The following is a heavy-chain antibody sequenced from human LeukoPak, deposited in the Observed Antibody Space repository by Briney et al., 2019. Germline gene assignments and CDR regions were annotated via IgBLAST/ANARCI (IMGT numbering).Heavy chain of an antibody. Sequence: GGSPRLSCAASGFSFSNYGMHWARQAPGKGLEWVALIQSDGSKTYSADSVKGRLTISRDNPRNTLYLQMNRLRPEDTAVYYCAKRYCKSATCRSDMDAWGQGTTVTVSS. CDR3: AKRYCKSATCRSDMDA. CDR2: IQSDGSKT. D-gene: IGHD2-15*01. J-gene: IGHJ6*02. CDR1: GFSFSNYG. V-gene: IGHV3-30*02.